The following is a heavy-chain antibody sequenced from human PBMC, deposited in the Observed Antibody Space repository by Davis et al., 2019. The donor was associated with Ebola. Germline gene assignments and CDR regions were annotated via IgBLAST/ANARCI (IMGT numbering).Heavy chain of an antibody. CDR2: ISYDGSNK. D-gene: IGHD1-1*01. CDR3: ARKTEFDH. CDR1: GFTFSSYA. Sequence: GESLKISCSASGFTFSSYAMHWVRQAPGKGLEWVAVISYDGSNKYYADSVKGRFTISRDNSKNTLYLQMNSLRAEDTAVYYCARKTEFDHWGQGTLVTVSS. V-gene: IGHV3-30*04. J-gene: IGHJ4*02.